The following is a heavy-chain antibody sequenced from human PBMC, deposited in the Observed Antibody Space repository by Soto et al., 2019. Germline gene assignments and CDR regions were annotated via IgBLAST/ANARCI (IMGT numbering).Heavy chain of an antibody. CDR2: IYTSGST. CDR3: ARVPSGYYYDSSGSRLGAFDI. J-gene: IGHJ3*02. V-gene: IGHV4-4*07. D-gene: IGHD3-22*01. CDR1: GGSISSYS. Sequence: PSETLSLTCTVSGGSISSYSWSWIRQPAGKGLEWIGRIYTSGSTNYNPSLKSRVTMSVDTSKNQFSLKLSSVTAADTAVDYCARVPSGYYYDSSGSRLGAFDIWGQGTMVTVSS.